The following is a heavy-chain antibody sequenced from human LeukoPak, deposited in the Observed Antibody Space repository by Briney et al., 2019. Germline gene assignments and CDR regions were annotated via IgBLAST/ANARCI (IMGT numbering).Heavy chain of an antibody. CDR1: GYSFTSYW. CDR2: IYPGDSDT. V-gene: IGHV5-51*01. CDR3: ARPSFSSGWTGFDY. D-gene: IGHD6-19*01. Sequence: GESLKISCKGSGYSFTSYWIGWVRQMPGKDLEWMGIIYPGDSDTRYSPSFQGQVTISADKSISTAYLQWSSLKASDSAIYYCARPSFSSGWTGFDYWGQGTLVTVSS. J-gene: IGHJ4*02.